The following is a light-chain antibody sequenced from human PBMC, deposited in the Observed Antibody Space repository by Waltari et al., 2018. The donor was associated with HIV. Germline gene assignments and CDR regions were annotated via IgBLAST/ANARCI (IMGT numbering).Light chain of an antibody. V-gene: IGLV3-21*02. Sequence: SYVLSQPPSVSVAPGQTARLSCGGNNLGGKRVHWYQQKPGQAPAVVVYEDSERPSGIPERFSGSNSGNTATLTITRVEAGDEADYYCQVWDRSSDHYVFGSGTKVIVL. J-gene: IGLJ1*01. CDR3: QVWDRSSDHYV. CDR2: EDS. CDR1: NLGGKR.